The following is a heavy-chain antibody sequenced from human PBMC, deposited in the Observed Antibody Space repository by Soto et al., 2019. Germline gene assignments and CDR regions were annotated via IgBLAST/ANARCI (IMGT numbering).Heavy chain of an antibody. J-gene: IGHJ1*01. Sequence: QVQLVQSGAEVKKPGSSVKVSCKASGGTFSSYTISWVRQAPGQGLEWMGRIIPILGIANYAQKFQGRVTITADKSTSTAYMALSSLRSEETAVYYCARASYDYIWGSYRYTDYFQHWGQGTLLTVSS. CDR1: GGTFSSYT. D-gene: IGHD3-16*02. V-gene: IGHV1-69*02. CDR2: IIPILGIA. CDR3: ARASYDYIWGSYRYTDYFQH.